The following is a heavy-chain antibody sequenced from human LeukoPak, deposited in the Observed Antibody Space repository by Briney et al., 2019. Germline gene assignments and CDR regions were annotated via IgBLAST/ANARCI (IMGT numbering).Heavy chain of an antibody. D-gene: IGHD3-22*01. CDR3: ARDHRRRGCYDSSGYYSY. J-gene: IGHJ4*02. CDR1: GYTFTSYG. Sequence: ASVKVACKASGYTFTSYGISWVRQAPGQGLEWMGWISAYNGNTNYAQKLQGRVTMTTDTSTSTAYMELRSLRSDDTAVYYCARDHRRRGCYDSSGYYSYWGQGTLVTVSS. V-gene: IGHV1-18*01. CDR2: ISAYNGNT.